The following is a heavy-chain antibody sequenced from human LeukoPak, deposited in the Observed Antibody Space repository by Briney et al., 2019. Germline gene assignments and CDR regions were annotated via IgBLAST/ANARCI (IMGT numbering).Heavy chain of an antibody. CDR3: ARDSKAYSSSWYRFDY. CDR1: GFTVSSNY. Sequence: GSLRLSCAASGFTVSSNYMSWVRQAPGKGLEWVSVICSGGSTYYADSVKGRFTISRDNSKNTLYLQMNSLRAEDTAVYYCARDSKAYSSSWYRFDYWGQGTLVTVSS. D-gene: IGHD6-13*01. CDR2: ICSGGST. J-gene: IGHJ4*02. V-gene: IGHV3-66*01.